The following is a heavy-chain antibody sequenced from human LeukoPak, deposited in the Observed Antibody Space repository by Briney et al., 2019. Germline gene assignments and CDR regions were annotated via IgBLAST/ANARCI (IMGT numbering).Heavy chain of an antibody. J-gene: IGHJ5*02. Sequence: SVKVSCKASGGTFSSYAFSWVRQAPGQGLEWMGGIIPIVGTTNYAQMFQGRVTITADESTSTAYMELSSLRSEDTAVYYCAIGDSYGYDRWGQGTLVTVSS. CDR3: AIGDSYGYDR. D-gene: IGHD5-18*01. CDR1: GGTFSSYA. V-gene: IGHV1-69*13. CDR2: IIPIVGTT.